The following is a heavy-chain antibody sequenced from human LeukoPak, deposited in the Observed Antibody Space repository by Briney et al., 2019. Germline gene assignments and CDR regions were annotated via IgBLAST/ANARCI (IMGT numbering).Heavy chain of an antibody. D-gene: IGHD5-12*01. J-gene: IGHJ4*02. CDR2: MNPNSGNT. V-gene: IGHV1-8*01. CDR3: ARGRRYSGYEGY. Sequence: ASVKVSCKASGNTFTSYDINWVRQATGQGLEWMGWMNPNSGNTGYAQKCQGRVTMARNTSINTAYMELSSLRSEDTAVYYCARGRRYSGYEGYWGQGTLVTVSS. CDR1: GNTFTSYD.